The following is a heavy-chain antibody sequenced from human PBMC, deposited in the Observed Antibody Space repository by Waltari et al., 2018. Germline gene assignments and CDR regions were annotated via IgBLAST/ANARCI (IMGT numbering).Heavy chain of an antibody. Sequence: QVQLVESGGGVVQPGRSLRLSCAASGFTFSSYGMHWVRQAPGQGLEWVAVIWYDGSNKYYADSVKGRFTISRDNSKNTLYLQMNSLRAEDTAVYYCAKMGTRAYVCGGDCWFFDYWGQGTLVTVSS. CDR2: IWYDGSNK. J-gene: IGHJ4*02. CDR1: GFTFSSYG. D-gene: IGHD2-21*01. CDR3: AKMGTRAYVCGGDCWFFDY. V-gene: IGHV3-33*06.